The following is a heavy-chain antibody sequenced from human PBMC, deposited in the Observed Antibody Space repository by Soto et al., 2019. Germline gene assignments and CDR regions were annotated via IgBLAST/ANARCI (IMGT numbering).Heavy chain of an antibody. CDR2: FDPEDGET. D-gene: IGHD2-2*02. CDR3: AVYQLLYSQDVFDI. V-gene: IGHV1-24*01. J-gene: IGHJ3*02. CDR1: GYTLTELS. Sequence: ASVKVSCKVSGYTLTELSMHWVRQAPGKGLEWMGGFDPEDGETIYAQKSKGRVTMTEDTSTDTAYMELSSLRSEDTAVYYCAVYQLLYSQDVFDIGGLWIMFT.